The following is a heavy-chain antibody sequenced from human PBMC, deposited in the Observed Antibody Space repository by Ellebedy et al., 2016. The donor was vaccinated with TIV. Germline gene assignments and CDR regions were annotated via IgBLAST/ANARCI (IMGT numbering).Heavy chain of an antibody. D-gene: IGHD2/OR15-2a*01. V-gene: IGHV1-18*01. Sequence: AASVKVSCKASGYTFTKYGISWVRQAPGQGLAWMGWISGYNGDTNYAQKFQGRVTMTIDTFTYTAYMELRSLRSDDTAMYYCARGFYEKFNPWGQGTLVTVSS. CDR2: ISGYNGDT. CDR3: ARGFYEKFNP. CDR1: GYTFTKYG. J-gene: IGHJ5*02.